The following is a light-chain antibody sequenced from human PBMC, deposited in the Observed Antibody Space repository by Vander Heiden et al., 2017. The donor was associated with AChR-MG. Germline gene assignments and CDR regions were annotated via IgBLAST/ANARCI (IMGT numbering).Light chain of an antibody. CDR2: GAS. Sequence: ELVLTQSPGTLSLSPRARATLSCRASESVSNRYLAWYQQKPDQAPRLLICGASTRPTGIPDRFRGSGSGTDFTLTISRLEPEDFAVYYCQQYGTSPRTFGQGTKLEIK. J-gene: IGKJ2*01. CDR1: ESVSNRY. CDR3: QQYGTSPRT. V-gene: IGKV3-20*01.